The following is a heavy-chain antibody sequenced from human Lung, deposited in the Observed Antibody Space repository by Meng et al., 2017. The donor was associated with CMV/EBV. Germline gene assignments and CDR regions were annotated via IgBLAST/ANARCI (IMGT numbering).Heavy chain of an antibody. V-gene: IGHV1-2*02. CDR3: ARSRVGGRGGVFDY. J-gene: IGHJ4*02. CDR1: GYTFSGYY. CDR2: INPNSGDT. D-gene: IGHD1-26*01. Sequence: ASVXVSXKALGYTFSGYYIHWVRQAPGQGLEWMGWINPNSGDTYFTQKSQDSVTVTRDTSISTVHMELRRLRYDDTAMYYCARSRVGGRGGVFDYWGQGTMVTVSS.